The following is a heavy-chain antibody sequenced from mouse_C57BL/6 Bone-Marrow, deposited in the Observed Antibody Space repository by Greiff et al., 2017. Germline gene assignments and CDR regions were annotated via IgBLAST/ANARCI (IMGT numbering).Heavy chain of an antibody. CDR1: GYTFTSYW. CDR2: IDPSDSYT. D-gene: IGHD1-1*01. J-gene: IGHJ2*01. Sequence: QVQLQQPGAELVRPGTSVKLSCKASGYTFTSYWMHWVKQRPGQGLEWIGVIDPSDSYTNYNQKFKDKATLTVDTSSSTAYMQLSSLTSEDSAVYYCARPTVVEDYFDYWGQGTTLTVSS. V-gene: IGHV1-59*01. CDR3: ARPTVVEDYFDY.